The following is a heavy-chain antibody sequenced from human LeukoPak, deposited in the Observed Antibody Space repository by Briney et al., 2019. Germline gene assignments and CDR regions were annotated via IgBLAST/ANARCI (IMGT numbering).Heavy chain of an antibody. CDR1: GFTFSSYG. CDR3: AKEFSQTSRWGYFQH. Sequence: GRSLRLSCAASGFTFSSYGMHWVRQAPGKGLEWVAVISYDGSNKYYADSVKGRFTISRDNSKNTLFLQMNSLRADDTAVYYCAKEFSQTSRWGYFQHWGQGTLVTVSS. V-gene: IGHV3-30*18. CDR2: ISYDGSNK. D-gene: IGHD6-13*01. J-gene: IGHJ1*01.